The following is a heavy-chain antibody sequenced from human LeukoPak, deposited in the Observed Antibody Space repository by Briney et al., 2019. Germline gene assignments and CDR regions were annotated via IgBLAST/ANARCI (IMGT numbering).Heavy chain of an antibody. V-gene: IGHV4-61*02. Sequence: PSQTLSLTCTVAGGSISSGSYYWSWIRQPAGKGLEWIGRIYTSGSTNYNPSLKSRVTMSVHTSKNQFSLKLSCVTAADTAVYYCARESHLREYYYYMDVWGKGTTVTVSS. J-gene: IGHJ6*03. CDR2: IYTSGST. CDR3: ARESHLREYYYYMDV. CDR1: GGSISSGSYY.